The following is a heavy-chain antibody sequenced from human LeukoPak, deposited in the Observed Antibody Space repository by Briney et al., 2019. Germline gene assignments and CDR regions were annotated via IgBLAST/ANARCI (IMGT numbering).Heavy chain of an antibody. V-gene: IGHV3-7*01. Sequence: GGSLRLSCAASGFTFSSYAMSWVRQAPGKGLEWVANIKQDGSEKYYVDSVKGRFTISRDNAKNSLYLQMNSLRAEDTAVYYCAREPSSSWYQSPYGMDVWGQGTTVTVSS. D-gene: IGHD6-13*01. CDR2: IKQDGSEK. CDR3: AREPSSSWYQSPYGMDV. J-gene: IGHJ6*02. CDR1: GFTFSSYA.